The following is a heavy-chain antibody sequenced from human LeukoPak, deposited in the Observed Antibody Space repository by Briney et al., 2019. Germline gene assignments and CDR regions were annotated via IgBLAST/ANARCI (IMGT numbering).Heavy chain of an antibody. CDR1: GFSFSDYY. J-gene: IGHJ5*02. CDR3: ARTYSSGWPNWFDP. Sequence: GGSLRLSCAASGFSFSDYYMSWIRQAPGKGLEWLSYISSSGTDIFYADSVRGRFTISRDNAGNSLYLQMDRLRAEDTAVYYCARTYSSGWPNWFDPWGQGTLVTVSS. V-gene: IGHV3-11*01. CDR2: ISSSGTDI. D-gene: IGHD6-19*01.